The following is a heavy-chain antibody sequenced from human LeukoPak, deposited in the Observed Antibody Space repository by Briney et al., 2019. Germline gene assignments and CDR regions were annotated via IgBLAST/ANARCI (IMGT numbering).Heavy chain of an antibody. J-gene: IGHJ4*02. CDR3: AKTRGVRGVNYYFDY. CDR1: GFTFSSHG. V-gene: IGHV3-30*18. D-gene: IGHD3-10*01. Sequence: GGSLRLSCAASGFTFSSHGMHWVRQAPGKGLEWVAVISYDGSNKYYADSVKGRFTISRDNSKNTLYLQMNSLRAEDTAVYYCAKTRGVRGVNYYFDYWGQGTLVTVSS. CDR2: ISYDGSNK.